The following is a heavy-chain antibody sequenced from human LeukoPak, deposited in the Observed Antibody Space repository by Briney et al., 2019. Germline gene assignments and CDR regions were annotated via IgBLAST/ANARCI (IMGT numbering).Heavy chain of an antibody. D-gene: IGHD2-2*01. J-gene: IGHJ3*02. CDR3: ARAPAAHDAFDI. Sequence: GGSLRLSCAASGFTFSSYGMLCVGQAPGKGLEWVAVIWYDGSNKYYADSVKGRFTISRDNSKNTLYLQMNSLRAEDTAVYYCARAPAAHDAFDIWGQGTMVTVSS. CDR1: GFTFSSYG. CDR2: IWYDGSNK. V-gene: IGHV3-33*01.